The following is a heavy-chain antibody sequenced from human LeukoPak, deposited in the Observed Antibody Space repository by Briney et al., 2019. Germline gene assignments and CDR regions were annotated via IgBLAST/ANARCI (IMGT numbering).Heavy chain of an antibody. CDR2: INHSGST. CDR3: ASDSGLAHHVQDY. J-gene: IGHJ4*02. CDR1: GGSFSSYY. Sequence: PSETLPLTCAVYGGSFSSYYWSWIRQPAGKGLEWIGEINHSGSTNYNPSLKSRAFISVDTSKTQLSLKLTSVTAADTAVYYCASDSGLAHHVQDYWGQGTLVTVSS. D-gene: IGHD3-22*01. V-gene: IGHV4-34*01.